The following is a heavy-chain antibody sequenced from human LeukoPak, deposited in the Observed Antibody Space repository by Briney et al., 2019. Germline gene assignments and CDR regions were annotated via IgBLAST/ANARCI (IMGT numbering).Heavy chain of an antibody. Sequence: PGGSLRLSCAASGFTFTGYSMNWVRQAPGKGLEWVSTISGGGGSTYYADSVKGRFTISRDNAKNTVYLQMNSLRVEDTAVYYCARVYETNCYLYWDQGSLVTVSS. D-gene: IGHD3-22*01. CDR2: ISGGGGST. J-gene: IGHJ4*02. CDR3: ARVYETNCYLY. V-gene: IGHV3-23*01. CDR1: GFTFTGYS.